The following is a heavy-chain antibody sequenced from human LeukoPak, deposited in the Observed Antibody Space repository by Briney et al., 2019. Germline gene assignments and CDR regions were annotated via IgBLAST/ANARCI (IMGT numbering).Heavy chain of an antibody. D-gene: IGHD3-16*01. CDR1: GGSISSYY. CDR3: ARHPYDYTDY. CDR2: IYYSGST. V-gene: IGHV4-59*08. Sequence: PSETLSLTCTVSGGSISSYYWSWIRQPPGKGLEWIGYIYYSGSTNYNPSLKSRVTISVDTSKNQFSLKLSSVTAADTAVYYCARHPYDYTDYWGQGTLVIVSS. J-gene: IGHJ4*02.